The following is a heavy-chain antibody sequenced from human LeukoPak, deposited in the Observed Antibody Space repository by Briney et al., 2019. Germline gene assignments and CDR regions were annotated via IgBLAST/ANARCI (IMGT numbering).Heavy chain of an antibody. V-gene: IGHV4-59*12. CDR3: ARESDWNWVKFDY. Sequence: PSETLSLTCTVSGGSIGTYYWSWIRQPPGKGLEWLGSIYYSGSTNYNPSLKSRVTMSVDTSKNQFSLKLSSVTAADTAVYYCARESDWNWVKFDYWGHGTLVPVSS. CDR2: IYYSGST. J-gene: IGHJ4*01. CDR1: GGSIGTYY. D-gene: IGHD1-7*01.